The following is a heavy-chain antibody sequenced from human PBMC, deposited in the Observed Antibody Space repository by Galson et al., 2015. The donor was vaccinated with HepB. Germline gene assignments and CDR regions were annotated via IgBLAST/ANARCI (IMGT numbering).Heavy chain of an antibody. CDR2: IKSDGSNT. Sequence: SLRLSCAASGFSFSSYRMHWVRQAPGKGLVWVSRIKSDGSNTIYADSVTGRFTISRVNAKNTLYLQMNSLRAEDTAVYYCAREPRFYYGMDVWGQGTTVTVSS. J-gene: IGHJ6*02. V-gene: IGHV3-74*01. CDR1: GFSFSSYR. CDR3: AREPRFYYGMDV. D-gene: IGHD3-16*01.